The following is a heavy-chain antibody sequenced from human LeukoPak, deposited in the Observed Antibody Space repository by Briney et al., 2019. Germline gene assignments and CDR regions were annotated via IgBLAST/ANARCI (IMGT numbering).Heavy chain of an antibody. CDR1: GNYW. CDR3: VSFYETY. Sequence: GGSLRLSCAASGNYWIHWVRQAPGKGLVWVSHINSDGSWTSYADSVKGRFTISKDNAKNTVYLQMNNLRAEDTAVYYCVSFYETYWGRGTLVTVSS. D-gene: IGHD2-2*01. V-gene: IGHV3-74*01. J-gene: IGHJ4*02. CDR2: INSDGSWT.